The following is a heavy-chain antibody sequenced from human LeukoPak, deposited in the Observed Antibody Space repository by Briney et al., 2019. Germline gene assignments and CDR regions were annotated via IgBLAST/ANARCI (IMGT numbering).Heavy chain of an antibody. D-gene: IGHD2-2*01. J-gene: IGHJ5*02. CDR3: ARRLTQYDCFDP. V-gene: IGHV6-1*01. CDR2: TYQRSKWYN. CDR1: GDSVSINSAA. Sequence: SQTLSLTCAISGDSVSINSAAWNWIRQSPSRGLEWLGRTYQRSKWYNDYAVSVRGRITVNPDTSKNQFSLHLNSVTPEDTAVYYCARRLTQYDCFDPWGQGIPVTVSS.